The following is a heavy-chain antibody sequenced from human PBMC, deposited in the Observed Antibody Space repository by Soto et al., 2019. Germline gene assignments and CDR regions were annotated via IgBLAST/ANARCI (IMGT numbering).Heavy chain of an antibody. CDR3: AQIRGDLLTGHYYFYF. D-gene: IGHD3-9*01. CDR1: GFSLNTRGVG. Sequence: QITLKESGPTLVKPTQTLTLTCTFSGFSLNTRGVGVGWIRQPPGKALEWLALISWDGEKRYRPSLKTRLTVTKDTSENQVVLTMTNMDPMDTATYYCAQIRGDLLTGHYYFYFWGQGTLVTVSS. V-gene: IGHV2-5*02. J-gene: IGHJ4*02. CDR2: ISWDGEK.